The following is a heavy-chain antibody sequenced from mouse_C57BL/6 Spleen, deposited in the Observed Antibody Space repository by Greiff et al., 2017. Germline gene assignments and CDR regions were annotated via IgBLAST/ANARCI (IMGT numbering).Heavy chain of an antibody. V-gene: IGHV5-9-1*02. J-gene: IGHJ3*01. D-gene: IGHD6-5*01. Sequence: EVKVVESGEGLVKPGGSLKLSCAASGFTFSSYAMSWVRQTPEKRLEWVAYIRSGGDYIYYADTVKGRFTISRDNARTSLYLQMSSLKSEDTAMYYCTREGRSLTGFAYWGQGTLVTVSA. CDR3: TREGRSLTGFAY. CDR2: IRSGGDYI. CDR1: GFTFSSYA.